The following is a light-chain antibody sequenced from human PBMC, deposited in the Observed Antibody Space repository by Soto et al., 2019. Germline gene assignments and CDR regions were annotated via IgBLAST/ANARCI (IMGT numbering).Light chain of an antibody. CDR3: QTWGTDFSVV. V-gene: IGLV4-69*01. Sequence: QPVLTQSPSASASLGASVKLTCTLSSGHSSYAIAWHQQQPEKGPRYLMNLNSDGSHNKGDGIPDRFSGSSSGAERYLTISSLQSEDEADYYSQTWGTDFSVVFGGGTKLTV. J-gene: IGLJ2*01. CDR1: SGHSSYA. CDR2: LNSDGSH.